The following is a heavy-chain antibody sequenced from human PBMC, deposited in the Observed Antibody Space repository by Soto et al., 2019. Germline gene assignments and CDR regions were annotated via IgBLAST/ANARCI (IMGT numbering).Heavy chain of an antibody. CDR3: ARVGAVSGNINFDY. V-gene: IGHV1-3*01. D-gene: IGHD6-19*01. Sequence: ASVKVPCKASGYTFTNYGIHWVRQGPGQRLEWMGWINAGNAETKYSQKFQGRVTISRDTSARTAYMELSSLRSEDTAVYYCARVGAVSGNINFDYWGQGTLVTVSS. CDR1: GYTFTNYG. CDR2: INAGNAET. J-gene: IGHJ4*02.